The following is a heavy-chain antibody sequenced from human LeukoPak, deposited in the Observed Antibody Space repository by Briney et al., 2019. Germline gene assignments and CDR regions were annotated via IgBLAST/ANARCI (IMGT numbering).Heavy chain of an antibody. D-gene: IGHD3-10*01. J-gene: IGHJ4*02. Sequence: PSETLSLTCTVSGGSFSNYYWSWIRQPPGKGLEWIGYVCYSGSTNYNPSLKSRVTISVDTSKNQFSLKLSSVTAADTAEYYCASYYYGSGSYDYWGQGTLVTVSS. CDR2: VCYSGST. V-gene: IGHV4-59*01. CDR1: GGSFSNYY. CDR3: ASYYYGSGSYDY.